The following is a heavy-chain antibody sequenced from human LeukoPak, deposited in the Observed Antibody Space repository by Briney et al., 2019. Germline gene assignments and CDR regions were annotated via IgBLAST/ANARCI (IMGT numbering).Heavy chain of an antibody. CDR1: GVSISGYY. D-gene: IGHD3-22*01. CDR3: ARVKLFYYDSSGYSFDP. Sequence: PSETLSLTCTVSGVSISGYYWTWIRQPPGKGLEWIGYIYSSGSTNYNPSLKSRVTISVDTSKNQFSLKLSSVTAADTAMYYCARVKLFYYDSSGYSFDPWGQGTLVTVSS. V-gene: IGHV4-59*01. J-gene: IGHJ5*02. CDR2: IYSSGST.